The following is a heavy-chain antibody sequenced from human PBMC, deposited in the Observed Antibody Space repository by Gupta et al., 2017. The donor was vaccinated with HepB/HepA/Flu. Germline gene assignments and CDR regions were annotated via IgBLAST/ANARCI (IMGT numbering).Heavy chain of an antibody. CDR3: AHSESTLWGSYQQWDY. J-gene: IGHJ4*02. D-gene: IGHD3-16*02. CDR1: GFSLSTSGVG. CDR2: IYWDDDK. V-gene: IGHV2-5*02. Sequence: QITLKESGPTLVKPTQTLTLTCTFSGFSLSTSGVGVGWIRQPPGKALEWLALIYWDDDKRYSPSLKSRLTITKDTSKNQVVLTMTNMDPVDTATYYCAHSESTLWGSYQQWDYWGQGTLVTVSS.